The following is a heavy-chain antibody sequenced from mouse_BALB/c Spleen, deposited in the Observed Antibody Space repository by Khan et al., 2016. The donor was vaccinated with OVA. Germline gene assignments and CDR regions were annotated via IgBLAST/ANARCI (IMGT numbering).Heavy chain of an antibody. Sequence: EVQLQESGPGLVKPSQSLSLTCTVTGYSITSDYAWNWIRQFPGNKLEWMGYISYSGSTSYNPSLKSRISITRDTSKNQFFLQLNSVTTEDTATYYCARSRPNSSITSRFFDYWGQGTTLTVSS. CDR1: GYSITSDYA. CDR3: ARSRPNSSITSRFFDY. V-gene: IGHV3-2*02. D-gene: IGHD1-2*01. J-gene: IGHJ2*01. CDR2: ISYSGST.